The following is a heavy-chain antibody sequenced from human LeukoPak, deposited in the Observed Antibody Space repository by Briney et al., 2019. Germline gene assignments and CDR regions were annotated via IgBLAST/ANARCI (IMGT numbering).Heavy chain of an antibody. V-gene: IGHV3-9*01. J-gene: IGHJ4*02. D-gene: IGHD6-13*01. CDR1: GFTFDDYA. CDR3: AKDIFRDSSSSLAD. Sequence: PGGSLRLSCAASGFTFDDYAMHWVRQAPGKGLEWVSGISWNSGSIGYADSVKGRFTISRDNAKNSLYLQMNSLRAEDTALYYCAKDIFRDSSSSLADWGQGTLVTVSS. CDR2: ISWNSGSI.